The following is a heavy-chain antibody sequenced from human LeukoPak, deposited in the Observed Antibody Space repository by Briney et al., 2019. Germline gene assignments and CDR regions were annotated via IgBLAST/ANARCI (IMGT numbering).Heavy chain of an antibody. CDR1: GYTFTSYG. D-gene: IGHD6-13*01. J-gene: IGHJ4*02. CDR3: ATGGAYSSSWHGFDY. Sequence: ASVKVSCKASGYTFTSYGISWVRQAPGQGLEWMGWISAYNGNTNYAQKLQGRVTMTTDTSTSTAYMELRSLRSDDTAVYYCATGGAYSSSWHGFDYWGQGTLVTVSS. CDR2: ISAYNGNT. V-gene: IGHV1-18*01.